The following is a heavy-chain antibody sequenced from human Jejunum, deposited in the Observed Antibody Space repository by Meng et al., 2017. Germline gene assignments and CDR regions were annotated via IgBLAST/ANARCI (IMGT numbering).Heavy chain of an antibody. Sequence: VQVVESGGRLVQPGESLRLSCAASGFTVSSKYMSWVRQAPGKGLEWVSVTYSGGSSYYADSVKGRFTISRDNSKNTVDVQMNSLRPDDTAVYYCARDAPEVGDLDYWGQGTLVTVSS. CDR2: TYSGGSS. V-gene: IGHV3-66*02. CDR1: GFTVSSKY. D-gene: IGHD1-26*01. CDR3: ARDAPEVGDLDY. J-gene: IGHJ4*02.